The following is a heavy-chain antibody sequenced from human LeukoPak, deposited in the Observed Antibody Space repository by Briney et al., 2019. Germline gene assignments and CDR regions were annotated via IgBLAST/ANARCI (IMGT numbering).Heavy chain of an antibody. V-gene: IGHV3-9*01. CDR1: GFTFDDYA. D-gene: IGHD6-13*01. Sequence: GGSLRLSCAASGFTFDDYAMHWVRQAPGKGLEWVSGISWSSGSIGYADSVKGRFTISRDNSKNTLYLQMNSLRAEDTAVYYCAKDVQQLVRGWFDPWGQGTLVTVSS. J-gene: IGHJ5*02. CDR3: AKDVQQLVRGWFDP. CDR2: ISWSSGSI.